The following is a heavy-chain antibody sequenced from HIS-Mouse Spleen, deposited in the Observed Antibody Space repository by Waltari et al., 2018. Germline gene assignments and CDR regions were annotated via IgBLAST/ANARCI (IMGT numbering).Heavy chain of an antibody. J-gene: IGHJ6*02. CDR3: AKGYSSGWYRNYYYGMDV. V-gene: IGHV3-9*01. CDR1: GFTFDDYA. CDR2: ISWNSGSI. Sequence: EVQLVESGGGLVQPGRSLRLSCAASGFTFDDYAMHWVRQAPGKGLGGVSGISWNSGSIGNADSVNGRFTISKDNAKNSLYMQMNSLRAEDTALYYCAKGYSSGWYRNYYYGMDVWGQGTTVTVSS. D-gene: IGHD6-19*01.